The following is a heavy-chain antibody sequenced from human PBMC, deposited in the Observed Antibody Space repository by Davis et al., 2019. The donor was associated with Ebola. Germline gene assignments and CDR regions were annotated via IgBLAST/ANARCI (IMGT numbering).Heavy chain of an antibody. CDR3: ARGVIYCSGGSCYSEGMDV. CDR1: GGSISSYY. Sequence: SETLSLTCTVSGGSISSYYWSWIRQPPGKGLEWIGYIYYSGSTNYNPSLKSRVTISVDTSKNQFSLKLSSVTAADTAVYYCARGVIYCSGGSCYSEGMDVWGQGTTVTVSS. D-gene: IGHD2-15*01. CDR2: IYYSGST. J-gene: IGHJ6*02. V-gene: IGHV4-59*01.